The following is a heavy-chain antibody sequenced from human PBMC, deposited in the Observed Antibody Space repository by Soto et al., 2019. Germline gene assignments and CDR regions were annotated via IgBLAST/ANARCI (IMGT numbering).Heavy chain of an antibody. CDR1: RYTFISYD. J-gene: IGHJ6*02. D-gene: IGHD3-16*01. Sequence: SVKVSCKASRYTFISYDINWVRQAPGQGLEWMGWMNPSSANTGYAQKFQGRISMTRNTSMNTAYMELNSLTSEDTAVYYCTRGQEVWWNAGPLGLHGLDVWGQGTTVTVSS. V-gene: IGHV1-8*01. CDR2: MNPSSANT. CDR3: TRGQEVWWNAGPLGLHGLDV.